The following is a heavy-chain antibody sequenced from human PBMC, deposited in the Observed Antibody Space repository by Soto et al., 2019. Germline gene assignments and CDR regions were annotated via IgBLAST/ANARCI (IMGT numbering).Heavy chain of an antibody. CDR2: ISYDGSNK. D-gene: IGHD3-10*01. CDR3: AKDQGGSGSYLAPWLEYYYYYGMDV. V-gene: IGHV3-30*04. J-gene: IGHJ6*02. Sequence: PGGSLRLSCAASGFTFSSYAMHWVRQAPGKGLEWVAVISYDGSNKYYADSVKGRFTISRDNSKNTLYLQMNSLRAEDTAVYYCAKDQGGSGSYLAPWLEYYYYYGMDVWGQGTTVTVSS. CDR1: GFTFSSYA.